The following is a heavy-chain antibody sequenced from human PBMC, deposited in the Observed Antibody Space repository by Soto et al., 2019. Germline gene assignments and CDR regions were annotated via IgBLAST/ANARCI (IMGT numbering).Heavy chain of an antibody. J-gene: IGHJ4*02. CDR3: ARERILWFGELYPSYFDY. CDR2: INHSGST. D-gene: IGHD3-10*01. V-gene: IGHV4-34*01. Sequence: QVQLQQWGAGLLKPSETLSLTCAVYGGSFSGYYWSWIRQPPGKGLEWLGEINHSGSTNYNPSLKSRVTISVDTSKNQFSLKLSSVTAADTAVYYCARERILWFGELYPSYFDYWGQGTLVTVSS. CDR1: GGSFSGYY.